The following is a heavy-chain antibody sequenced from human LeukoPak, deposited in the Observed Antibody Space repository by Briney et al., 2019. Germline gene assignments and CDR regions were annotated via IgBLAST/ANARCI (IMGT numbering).Heavy chain of an antibody. CDR1: GYTFTSYA. CDR2: INTNTGNP. J-gene: IGHJ6*03. V-gene: IGHV7-4-1*02. D-gene: IGHD6-13*01. Sequence: ASVKVSCKASGYTFTSYAMNWVRQAPGQGLEWMGWINTNTGNPTYAQGFTGRFVFSLDTSVSTAYLQISSLKAEDTAVYYCARDAGSSPRRRYYYYYMDVWGKGTTVTVSS. CDR3: ARDAGSSPRRRYYYYYMDV.